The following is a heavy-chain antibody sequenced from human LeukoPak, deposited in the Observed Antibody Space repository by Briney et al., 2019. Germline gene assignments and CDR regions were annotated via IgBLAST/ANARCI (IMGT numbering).Heavy chain of an antibody. J-gene: IGHJ6*03. D-gene: IGHD6-6*01. CDR3: ARTENEYSSYYYYYYYMDV. V-gene: IGHV1-8*03. CDR2: MNPNSGNT. CDR1: GYTFTSYD. Sequence: ASVKVSCKAYGYTFTSYDINWVRQATGQGLEWMGWMNPNSGNTGYAQKFQGRVTITRNTSISTAYMELSSLRSEDTAVYYCARTENEYSSYYYYYYYMDVWGKGTTVTVSS.